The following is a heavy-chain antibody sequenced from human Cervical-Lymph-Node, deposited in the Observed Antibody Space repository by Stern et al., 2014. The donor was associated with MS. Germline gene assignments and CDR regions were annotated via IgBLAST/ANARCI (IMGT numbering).Heavy chain of an antibody. CDR3: ARRMAGTTGWFDP. V-gene: IGHV4-59*08. J-gene: IGHJ5*02. CDR1: GGSTTSYY. Sequence: QVQLQESGPGLVKPSETLSLTCTVSGGSTTSYYWTWIRQPPGKGLEFIGYVYDGGSTNYNPSLESRVTIFLDTSKNQFYLKLTYVTAADTAVYFCARRMAGTTGWFDPWGQGTLVTVSS. D-gene: IGHD1-1*01. CDR2: VYDGGST.